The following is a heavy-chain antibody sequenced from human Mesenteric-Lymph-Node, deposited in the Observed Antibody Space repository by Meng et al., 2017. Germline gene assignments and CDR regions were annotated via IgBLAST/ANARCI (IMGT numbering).Heavy chain of an antibody. Sequence: GESLKISCAASGFTFSNYAMAWVRQAPGKGLEWVSAISGSGDGTFSADSVKGRFTISRDNAKNSLYLQMNSLRAEDTALYHCARGNIAVADICDYWGQGTLVTVSS. J-gene: IGHJ4*02. CDR2: ISGSGDGT. CDR3: ARGNIAVADICDY. V-gene: IGHV3-23*01. CDR1: GFTFSNYA. D-gene: IGHD6-19*01.